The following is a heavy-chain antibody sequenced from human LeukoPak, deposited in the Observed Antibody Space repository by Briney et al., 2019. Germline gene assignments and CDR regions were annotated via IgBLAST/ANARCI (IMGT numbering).Heavy chain of an antibody. D-gene: IGHD6-19*01. V-gene: IGHV4-39*01. CDR3: ASSPSIAVAGIDY. Sequence: SETLSLTCTVSGGSISSYYWSWIRQPPGKGLEWIGSIYYSGSTYYNPSLKSRVTISVDTSKNQFSLKLSSVTAADTAVYYCASSPSIAVAGIDYWGQGTLVTVSS. CDR2: IYYSGST. CDR1: GGSISSYY. J-gene: IGHJ4*02.